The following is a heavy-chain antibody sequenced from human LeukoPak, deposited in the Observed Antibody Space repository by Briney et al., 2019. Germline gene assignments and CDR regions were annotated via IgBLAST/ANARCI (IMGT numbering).Heavy chain of an antibody. V-gene: IGHV3-48*04. Sequence: GGSLRLSCAASGFTFSSYSMNWVRQAPGKGLGWVSYISSSSSTIHYADSVKGRFTISRDNAKNSLYLQMNSLRAEDTAVYYCARARDSAFHIWGQGTMVTVSS. J-gene: IGHJ3*02. CDR1: GFTFSSYS. CDR3: ARARDSAFHI. CDR2: ISSSSSTI.